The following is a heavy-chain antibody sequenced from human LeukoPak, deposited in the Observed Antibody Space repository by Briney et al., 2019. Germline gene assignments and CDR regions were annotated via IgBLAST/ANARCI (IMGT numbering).Heavy chain of an antibody. Sequence: GASVKVSCKASGFTFSSSAVQWVRQARGQGLEWIGWIGVGGGNTNYAQRIQDRVTITRDMSTSTAYMELSSLRSEDTAVYHCARGRIFYDSTGYFIWGQGTMVTVSS. CDR3: ARGRIFYDSTGYFI. J-gene: IGHJ3*02. V-gene: IGHV1-58*01. CDR2: IGVGGGNT. CDR1: GFTFSSSA. D-gene: IGHD3-22*01.